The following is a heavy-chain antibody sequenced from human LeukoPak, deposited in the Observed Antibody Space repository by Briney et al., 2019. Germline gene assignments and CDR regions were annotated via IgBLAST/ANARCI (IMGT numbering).Heavy chain of an antibody. J-gene: IGHJ1*01. CDR2: ISWNSGSI. D-gene: IGHD2-21*02. V-gene: IGHV3-9*01. Sequence: SLRLSCAASGFTFDDYAMHWVRQAPGKGLEWVSGISWNSGSIGYADSVKGRFTISRDNAKNSLYLQMNSLRAEDTALYSCAKDSSGDGEYFQHWGQGTLVTVSS. CDR3: AKDSSGDGEYFQH. CDR1: GFTFDDYA.